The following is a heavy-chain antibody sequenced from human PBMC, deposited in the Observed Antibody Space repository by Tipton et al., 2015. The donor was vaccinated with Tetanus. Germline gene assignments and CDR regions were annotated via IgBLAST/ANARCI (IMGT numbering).Heavy chain of an antibody. J-gene: IGHJ4*02. Sequence: SLRLSCAASGFTFSSYAMSWVRQAPGKGLEWVSAISGSGGSTYYADSVKGRFTISRDKSKNTVYLQMNSLRAEDTAVFYCAKCDSYDSCGYYYVGAVALFDYWGQGTLVTVFS. CDR2: ISGSGGST. V-gene: IGHV3-23*01. D-gene: IGHD3-22*01. CDR1: GFTFSSYA. CDR3: AKCDSYDSCGYYYVGAVALFDY.